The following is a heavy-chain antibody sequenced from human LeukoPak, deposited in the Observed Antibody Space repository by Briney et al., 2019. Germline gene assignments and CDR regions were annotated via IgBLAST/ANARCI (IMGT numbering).Heavy chain of an antibody. J-gene: IGHJ4*02. CDR3: ARESGYSYGRFDY. V-gene: IGHV3-48*03. CDR1: GFTFSSYE. CDR2: ISSSGSTT. Sequence: GGSLRLSCAASGFTFSSYEMNWVRQAPGKGLEWVSYISSSGSTTYYADSVKGRFTISRDNAKNSLYLQMNSLRAEDTAVYYCARESGYSYGRFDYWGQGTLVTVSS. D-gene: IGHD5-18*01.